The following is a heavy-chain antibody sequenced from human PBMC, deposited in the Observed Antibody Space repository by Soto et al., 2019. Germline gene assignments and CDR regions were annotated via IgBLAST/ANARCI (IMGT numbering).Heavy chain of an antibody. D-gene: IGHD4-17*01. Sequence: QVQLQESGPGLVKPSQTLSLTCTVSGGSISSGDYYWSWIRQPPGKGLEWIGYIYYSGSTYYNPSLKSRVTISVDASKNQFSLKLSSVTAADTAVYYCAKNDYGDYGGGGFDYWGQGTLVTVSS. CDR1: GGSISSGDYY. V-gene: IGHV4-30-4*01. CDR2: IYYSGST. J-gene: IGHJ4*02. CDR3: AKNDYGDYGGGGFDY.